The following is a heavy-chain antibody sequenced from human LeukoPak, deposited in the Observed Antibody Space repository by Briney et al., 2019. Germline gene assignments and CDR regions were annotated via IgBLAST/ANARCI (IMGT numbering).Heavy chain of an antibody. Sequence: SETLSLTCAVYGGSFSGYYWSWIRQPPGKGLEWIGEINHSGSTNYNPSLKSRVTISVDTSKNQFSLKLSSVTAADTAVYYCARAGRLQYGDYVAFDCWGQGTLVTVSS. CDR2: INHSGST. J-gene: IGHJ4*02. CDR1: GGSFSGYY. CDR3: ARAGRLQYGDYVAFDC. V-gene: IGHV4-34*01. D-gene: IGHD4-17*01.